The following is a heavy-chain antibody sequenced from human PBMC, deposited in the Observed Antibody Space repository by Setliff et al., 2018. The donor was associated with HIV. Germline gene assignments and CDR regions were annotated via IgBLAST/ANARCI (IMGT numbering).Heavy chain of an antibody. CDR3: ARGTLNQNYYNTYGPFDY. V-gene: IGHV1-69*13. J-gene: IGHJ4*02. CDR1: GGTFSTYG. CDR2: IIPMFGTA. D-gene: IGHD3-22*01. Sequence: GASVKVSCKASGGTFSTYGISWVRQAPGQGLEWMGGIIPMFGTASYAQKFQGRVTITADESTSTAYMDLNSLRSEDTAVYYCARGTLNQNYYNTYGPFDYWGQGTLVT.